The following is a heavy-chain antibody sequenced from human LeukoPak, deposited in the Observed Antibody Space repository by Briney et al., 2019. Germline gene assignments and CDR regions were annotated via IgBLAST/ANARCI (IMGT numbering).Heavy chain of an antibody. CDR3: ARTREGLFDY. CDR1: GASISSYY. Sequence: SETLSLTCTVSGASISSYYWSWIRQPPGKGLEWIGYIFYSGSTNCYPSLKSRVTITVDTSKNQFSLKLTSVTAADTAVYYCARTREGLFDYWGQGTLVSVSS. CDR2: IFYSGST. V-gene: IGHV4-59*01. J-gene: IGHJ4*02. D-gene: IGHD1-26*01.